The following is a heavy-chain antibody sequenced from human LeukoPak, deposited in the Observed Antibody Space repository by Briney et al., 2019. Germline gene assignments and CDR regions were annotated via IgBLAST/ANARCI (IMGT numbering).Heavy chain of an antibody. CDR3: ARLELAWSADLFYGKKNWFDP. V-gene: IGHV1-18*01. CDR2: ISAYNGKT. Sequence: ASVKVSCKASGYMYTSYGITWVRQAPGQGLEWMGWISAYNGKTDYAQRFQGRVTMTTDSSTSTAYMELRSLRSDDTAVYYCARLELAWSADLFYGKKNWFDPSGQGTLVTVSS. D-gene: IGHD3-10*01. J-gene: IGHJ5*02. CDR1: GYMYTSYG.